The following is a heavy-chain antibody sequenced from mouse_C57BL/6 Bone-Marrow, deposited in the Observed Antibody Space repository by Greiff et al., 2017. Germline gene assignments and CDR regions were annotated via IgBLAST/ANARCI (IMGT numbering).Heavy chain of an antibody. D-gene: IGHD3-3*01. CDR3: ARLGTRDYYAMDY. CDR1: GYTFTSYW. CDR2: IDPSDSYT. V-gene: IGHV1-59*01. J-gene: IGHJ4*01. Sequence: QVQLQQPGAELVRPGTSVKLSCKASGYTFTSYWMHWVKQRPGQGLEWIGVIDPSDSYTNYNQKFKGKATLTVDTSSSTAYMQLSSLTSEDSAVYYCARLGTRDYYAMDYWGQGTSVTVSS.